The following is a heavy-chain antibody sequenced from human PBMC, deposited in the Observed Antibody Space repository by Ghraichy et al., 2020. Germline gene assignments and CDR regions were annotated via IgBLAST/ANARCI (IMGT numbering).Heavy chain of an antibody. CDR1: GGSISSYY. V-gene: IGHV4-59*01. Sequence: SETLSLTCTVSGGSISSYYWSWLRQPPGKGLEWIGNIDFSGGSKYSPSLTSRVTISVDTSKNQFSLKLDSVTAVDTAVYYCARAMRFHWYFDFWGRGSLVTVSS. J-gene: IGHJ2*01. CDR3: ARAMRFHWYFDF. CDR2: IDFSGGS.